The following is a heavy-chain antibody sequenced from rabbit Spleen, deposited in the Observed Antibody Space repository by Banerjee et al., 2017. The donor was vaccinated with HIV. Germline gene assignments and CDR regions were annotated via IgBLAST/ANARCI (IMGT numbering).Heavy chain of an antibody. CDR2: IDVGKSGRT. D-gene: IGHD8-1*01. CDR3: ARDAGTSFSTYGMDL. V-gene: IGHV1S40*01. Sequence: QSLEESGGDLVQPEGSLTLTCTASGFSFSSSGYMCWVRQAPGKGLEWIACIDVGKSGRTYYETWAKGRFTISKTSSTTVTLQMTSLTAADTATYFCARDAGTSFSTYGMDLWGQGTLVTVS. J-gene: IGHJ6*01. CDR1: GFSFSSSGY.